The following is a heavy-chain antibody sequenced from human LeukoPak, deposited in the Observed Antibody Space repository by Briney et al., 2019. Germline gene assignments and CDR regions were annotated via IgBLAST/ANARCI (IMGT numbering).Heavy chain of an antibody. CDR3: ARGPPILSSNFDY. J-gene: IGHJ4*02. CDR1: GYTFTMYH. V-gene: IGHV1-46*01. CDR2: IKADGVTT. Sequence: ASVKVSCKASGYTFTMYHIHWVRQAPGQGLEWMGIIKADGVTTLYAQKFQGRVTVTRDTSTSTVYLELSSLRSDDTAVYYCARGPPILSSNFDYWGQGTLVTVSS.